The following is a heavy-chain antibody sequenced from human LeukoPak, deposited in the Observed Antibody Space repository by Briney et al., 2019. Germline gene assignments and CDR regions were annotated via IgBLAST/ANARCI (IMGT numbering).Heavy chain of an antibody. CDR2: VNSDGSST. CDR3: ARGYDVNSPFFDY. J-gene: IGHJ4*02. D-gene: IGHD4-23*01. Sequence: GGSLRLSCAASAFTFSSYWMHWVRQAPGKGLVWVSRVNSDGSSTNYADSVKGRFTISRDNAKNTLYLQRNSLRAEDAAVYYCARGYDVNSPFFDYWGQGTLVTVSS. V-gene: IGHV3-74*01. CDR1: AFTFSSYW.